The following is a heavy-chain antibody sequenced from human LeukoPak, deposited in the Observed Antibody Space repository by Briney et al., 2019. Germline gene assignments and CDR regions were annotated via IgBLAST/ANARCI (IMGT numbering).Heavy chain of an antibody. J-gene: IGHJ4*02. D-gene: IGHD5-24*01. CDR2: IIPIFGTA. V-gene: IGHV1-69*13. Sequence: ASVKVSCKASGGTFSSYAISWVRQAPGQGLEWMGGIIPIFGTANYAQKFQGRVTITADESTSTAYMELSSLRSEDTAVYYCARPRDGYSDFDYWGQGTLVTVSS. CDR1: GGTFSSYA. CDR3: ARPRDGYSDFDY.